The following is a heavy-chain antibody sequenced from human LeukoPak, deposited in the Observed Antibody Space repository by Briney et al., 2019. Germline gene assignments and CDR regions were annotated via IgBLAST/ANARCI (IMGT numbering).Heavy chain of an antibody. D-gene: IGHD4-17*01. CDR1: GNSFGDYY. Sequence: KSSETLSLTCTVSGNSFGDYYWSWIRQPAGKGLEWIGRIYTSGSTTYNPSLKSRVTMSVDTSKSQFSLNLMSVTAADTAVYYCTRDTGTTGEVKFDPWGQGTLVTVSS. J-gene: IGHJ5*02. CDR3: TRDTGTTGEVKFDP. CDR2: IYTSGST. V-gene: IGHV4-4*07.